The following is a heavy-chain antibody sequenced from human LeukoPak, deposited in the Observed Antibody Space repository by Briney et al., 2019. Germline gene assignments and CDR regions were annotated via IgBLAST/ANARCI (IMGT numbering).Heavy chain of an antibody. CDR2: IYYTET. J-gene: IGHJ4*02. CDR1: GGSVSNYY. Sequence: KPSETLSLTCTVSGGSVSNYYWSWIRQSPGKGLKWIGYIYYTETSYNPSLKSRVTISADTSKNQFSLKLSSVTAADTAVYYCARTHYDILTGYDYWGQGTLVTVSS. V-gene: IGHV4-59*08. D-gene: IGHD3-9*01. CDR3: ARTHYDILTGYDY.